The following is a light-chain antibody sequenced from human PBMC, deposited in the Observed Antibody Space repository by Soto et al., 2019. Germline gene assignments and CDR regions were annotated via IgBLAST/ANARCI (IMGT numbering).Light chain of an antibody. Sequence: QSVLTQPASVSDSLGRSITISCIGTSSEIGAFNHVSWHQQHPGKAPKLIIYDVINRPSGVSNRFSGSKTGNTASLIISGLQAEDEADYYCSSYTSSSSYVFGSGTNVTVL. CDR2: DVI. CDR1: SSEIGAFNH. CDR3: SSYTSSSSYV. V-gene: IGLV2-14*03. J-gene: IGLJ1*01.